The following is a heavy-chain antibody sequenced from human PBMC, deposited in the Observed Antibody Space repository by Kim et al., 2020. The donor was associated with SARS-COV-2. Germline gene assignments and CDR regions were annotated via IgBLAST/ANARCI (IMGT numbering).Heavy chain of an antibody. CDR1: GLDFVYAW. CDR3: AKDVPRSAGALHI. J-gene: IGHJ3*02. Sequence: GGSLRLSCATSGLDFVYAWMTWVRQAPGKGLEWVGRIKSKSSGGTADYGAPVKARFTISRDDSTATVFLQMSSLKSKDTAVYYCAKDVPRSAGALHIWG. V-gene: IGHV3-15*01. CDR2: IKSKSSGGTA.